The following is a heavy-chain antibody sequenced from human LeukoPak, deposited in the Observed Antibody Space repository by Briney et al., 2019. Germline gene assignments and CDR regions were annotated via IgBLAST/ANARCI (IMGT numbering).Heavy chain of an antibody. V-gene: IGHV3-30*02. CDR3: ARNWSIMITFGGLNWFDP. CDR2: IRYDGSNK. CDR1: GFTFSSYG. Sequence: GGSLRLCCAASGFTFSSYGMHRVRQAPGKGLERVAFIRYDGSNKYYADSVKGRFTISRDNSKNTLYLQMNSLRAEDTAVYYCARNWSIMITFGGLNWFDPWGQGTLVTVSS. J-gene: IGHJ5*02. D-gene: IGHD3-16*01.